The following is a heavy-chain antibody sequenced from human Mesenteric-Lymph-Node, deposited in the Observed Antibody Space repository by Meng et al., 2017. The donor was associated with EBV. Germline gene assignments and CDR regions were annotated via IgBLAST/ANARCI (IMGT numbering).Heavy chain of an antibody. V-gene: IGHV4-34*01. CDR1: GGSFTDHY. CDR3: ARSSYGSGSYSPFDF. CDR2: TNHSGGT. J-gene: IGHJ4*02. D-gene: IGHD3-10*01. Sequence: QVKLQQLGARLLKPSETLSLTCTVYGGSFTDHYWTWIRQPPGKGLEWIAETNHSGGTNYNLSLKNRVTISIDLSKNHFSLKVSSVTAADTAVYYCARSSYGSGSYSPFDFWGEGNLVTVSS.